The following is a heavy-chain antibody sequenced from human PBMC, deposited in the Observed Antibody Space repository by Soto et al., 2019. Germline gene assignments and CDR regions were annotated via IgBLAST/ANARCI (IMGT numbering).Heavy chain of an antibody. V-gene: IGHV3-7*01. CDR3: ARDANDYGNYGWFDP. J-gene: IGHJ5*02. D-gene: IGHD4-17*01. CDR1: GFTFSSYW. CDR2: IKQDGSEK. Sequence: EVQLVESGGGLVQPGGSLRLSCAASGFTFSSYWMSWVRQAPGKGLEWVANIKQDGSEKYYVDSVKGRFTISRDNAKNSLYLQMNSLRAEDTAVYYCARDANDYGNYGWFDPWGQGTLVTVSS.